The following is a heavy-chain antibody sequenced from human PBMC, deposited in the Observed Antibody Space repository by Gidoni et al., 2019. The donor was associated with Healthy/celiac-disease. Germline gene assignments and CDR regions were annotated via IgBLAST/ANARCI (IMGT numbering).Heavy chain of an antibody. D-gene: IGHD5-18*01. J-gene: IGHJ4*02. CDR2: ISSSSSYI. CDR1: GFSFSSHS. Sequence: EVQLVEPGAGPSQPGGSLRLSCAASGFSFSSHSMNWVRQAPGKGLGWVSSISSSSSYIYYADSVKSRFTISRDNAKNSLYLQMNSLRAEDTAVYYCASDVDTAMVKAQTYYFDYWGQGTLVTVSS. CDR3: ASDVDTAMVKAQTYYFDY. V-gene: IGHV3-21*01.